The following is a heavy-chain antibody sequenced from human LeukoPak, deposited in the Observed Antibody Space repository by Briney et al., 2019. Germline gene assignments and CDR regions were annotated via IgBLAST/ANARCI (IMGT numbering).Heavy chain of an antibody. D-gene: IGHD1-26*01. V-gene: IGHV3-33*06. CDR2: IWHDGSNK. Sequence: PGRSLRLPCTASGFTPSSYGMHWVRQAPGKGLEWVTVIWHDGSNKYYADSVKGRFTISRDNSKNTLYLQMNSLRAEDTAVYHCAKDLNPREAGATIDYWGQGTLVTVSS. CDR3: AKDLNPREAGATIDY. CDR1: GFTPSSYG. J-gene: IGHJ4*02.